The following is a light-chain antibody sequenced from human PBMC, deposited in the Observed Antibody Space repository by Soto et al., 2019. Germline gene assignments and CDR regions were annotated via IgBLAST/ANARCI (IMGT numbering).Light chain of an antibody. V-gene: IGLV2-23*01. CDR2: EGT. CDR3: CSYAGNNIFV. J-gene: IGLJ1*01. CDR1: SSDVGTYYF. Sequence: QSGLTQPASVSGSLGQSITISCTGSSSDVGTYYFVSWYQQHPGKVPKLMIYEGTKRPSGVSDRFSGSKSGNTASMTISGLQAEDEANYYCCSYAGNNIFVFGTGTKLTVL.